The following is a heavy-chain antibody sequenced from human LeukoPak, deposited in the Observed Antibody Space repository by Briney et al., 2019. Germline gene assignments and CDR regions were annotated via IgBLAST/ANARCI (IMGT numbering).Heavy chain of an antibody. J-gene: IGHJ4*02. CDR3: AREGGLRYYDSSGYYYDY. CDR1: GGSISSYY. Sequence: SETLSLTCTVSGGSISSYYWSWIRQPPGKGLEWSGYIYYSGSTNYNPSLKSRVTISVDTSKNQFSLKLSSVTAADTAMYYCAREGGLRYYDSSGYYYDYWGQGTLVTVSS. V-gene: IGHV4-59*01. CDR2: IYYSGST. D-gene: IGHD3-22*01.